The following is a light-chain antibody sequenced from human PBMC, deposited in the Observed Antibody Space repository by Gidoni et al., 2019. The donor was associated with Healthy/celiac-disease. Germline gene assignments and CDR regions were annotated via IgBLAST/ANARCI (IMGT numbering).Light chain of an antibody. Sequence: SHVLTQPPSVSLAPGQTARIACGGNNIGSKSVHWYQQKPVQAPVLVVYDDSDRPSGIPERFSGSNSGNTATLTISRVEAGDEADYYCQVWDSSSDHPVFGGGTKLTVL. CDR1: NIGSKS. J-gene: IGLJ2*01. V-gene: IGLV3-21*02. CDR2: DDS. CDR3: QVWDSSSDHPV.